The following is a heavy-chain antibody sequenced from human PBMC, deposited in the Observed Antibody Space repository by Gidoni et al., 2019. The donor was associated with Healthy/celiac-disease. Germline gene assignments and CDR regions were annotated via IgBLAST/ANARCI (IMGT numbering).Heavy chain of an antibody. Sequence: EVQLVESGGGLVQPGGSLRLSCAASGFTVSSNYMSWVRQAPGKGLEWVSVIYSGGSTYYADSVKGRFTISIDNSKNTLYLQMNSLRAEDTAVYYCARNSDFWSGYYYGMDVWGQGTTVTVSS. D-gene: IGHD3-3*01. V-gene: IGHV3-66*01. J-gene: IGHJ6*02. CDR3: ARNSDFWSGYYYGMDV. CDR2: IYSGGST. CDR1: GFTVSSNY.